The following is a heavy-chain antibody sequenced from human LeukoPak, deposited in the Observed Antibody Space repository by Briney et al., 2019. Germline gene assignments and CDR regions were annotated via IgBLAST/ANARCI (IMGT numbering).Heavy chain of an antibody. D-gene: IGHD5-18*01. CDR1: GFTFSSYS. J-gene: IGHJ4*02. CDR2: IYSGGTT. CDR3: ARVDTVMAYYFDL. V-gene: IGHV3-53*04. Sequence: GGSLRLSCAASGFTFSSYSMNWVRQAPGKGLEWVSTIYSGGTTYYADSVMGRFTISRHNSRNTLYPQMNSLRAEDTAVYYCARVDTVMAYYFDLWGQGTLVTVSS.